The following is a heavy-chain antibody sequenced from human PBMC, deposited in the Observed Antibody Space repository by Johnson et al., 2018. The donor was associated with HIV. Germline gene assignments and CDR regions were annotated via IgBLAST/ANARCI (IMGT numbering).Heavy chain of an antibody. CDR2: TTYDGTNK. J-gene: IGHJ3*01. V-gene: IGHV3-30*04. CDR3: ARLPSGYSRDGFNV. CDR1: GFSFSSYP. D-gene: IGHD5-18*01. Sequence: QEQLVESRGGVVQPGRSLRLSCAASGFSFSSYPMHWVRQAPGKGLEWVAVTTYDGTNKYYADSVKGRFTISRDNSKNTLYLQMNRLRAEDTAVYYCARLPSGYSRDGFNVWGQGTMVTLSS.